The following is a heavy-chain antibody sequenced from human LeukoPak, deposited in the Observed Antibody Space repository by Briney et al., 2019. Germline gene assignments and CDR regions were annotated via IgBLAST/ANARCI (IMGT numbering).Heavy chain of an antibody. J-gene: IGHJ5*02. CDR2: IYSGGST. CDR3: SLGGEVGGVRTNH. D-gene: IGHD1-26*01. CDR1: GFTFDDYG. V-gene: IGHV3-53*01. Sequence: GGSLRLSCAASGFTFDDYGMSWVRQAPGKGLEWVSVIYSGGSTYYADSVKGRFTISRDNSKNTLYLQMNSLRAEDTAVYYCSLGGEVGGVRTNHWGQGTLVTVSS.